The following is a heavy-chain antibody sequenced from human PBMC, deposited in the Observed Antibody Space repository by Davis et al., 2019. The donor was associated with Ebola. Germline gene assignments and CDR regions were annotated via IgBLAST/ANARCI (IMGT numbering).Heavy chain of an antibody. Sequence: PGGSLRLSCAASGFTFSSYAMSWVRQAPGKGLEWVSAISGSGGRTYYADSVKGRFTISRDNSRNTLYLQMNSLRAEDTAVYYCARDRYDFWSGYYYYYYGMDVWGQGTTVTVSS. J-gene: IGHJ6*02. CDR2: ISGSGGRT. V-gene: IGHV3-23*01. CDR3: ARDRYDFWSGYYYYYYGMDV. CDR1: GFTFSSYA. D-gene: IGHD3-3*01.